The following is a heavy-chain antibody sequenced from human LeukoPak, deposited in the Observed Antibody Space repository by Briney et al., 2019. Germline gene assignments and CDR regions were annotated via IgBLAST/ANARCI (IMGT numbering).Heavy chain of an antibody. CDR2: IYYSGST. J-gene: IGHJ4*02. CDR1: GGSISSYY. V-gene: IGHV4-59*01. CDR3: ARLSTVTTSFDY. D-gene: IGHD4-17*01. Sequence: PSETLSLTCTVSGGSISSYYWSWIRQPPGKGLEGIGYIYYSGSTNYNPSLKSRFTISVDTSKNQFSLKLSSVTAADTAVYYCARLSTVTTSFDYWGQGTLVTVSS.